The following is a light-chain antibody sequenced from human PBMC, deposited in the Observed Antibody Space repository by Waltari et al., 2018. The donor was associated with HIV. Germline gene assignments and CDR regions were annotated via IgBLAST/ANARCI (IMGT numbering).Light chain of an antibody. CDR1: QSVRNR. V-gene: IGKV3-15*01. CDR3: QAFGGT. CDR2: DAS. J-gene: IGKJ3*01. Sequence: VMTQSPATLSVSPGQRATLSCEASQSVRNRLAWYQQRPGQSPRLLIYDASTRATGVPDRFSASGSGTEFTLTITSLQSEDFALYYCQAFGGTFGPGTRV.